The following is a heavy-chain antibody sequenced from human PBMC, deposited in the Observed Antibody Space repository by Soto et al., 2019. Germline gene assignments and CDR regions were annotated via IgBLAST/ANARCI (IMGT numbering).Heavy chain of an antibody. D-gene: IGHD3-9*01. CDR1: GGSISSYY. V-gene: IGHV4-59*01. CDR3: ARGGLYYDILTGYSWRYYFDY. Sequence: QVQLQESGPGLVKPSETLSLTCTVSGGSISSYYWSWIRQPPGKGLEWIGYIYYSGSTNYNPSLKSRVTISVDTSKNQFSLKLSSVTAADTAVYYCARGGLYYDILTGYSWRYYFDYWCQGTLVTVSS. CDR2: IYYSGST. J-gene: IGHJ4*02.